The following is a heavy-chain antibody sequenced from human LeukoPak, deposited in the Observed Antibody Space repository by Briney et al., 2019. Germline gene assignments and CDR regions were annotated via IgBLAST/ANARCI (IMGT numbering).Heavy chain of an antibody. CDR3: ARDLSFGSLDF. CDR2: MWHDGSRE. CDR1: GFILSTHG. J-gene: IGHJ4*02. V-gene: IGHV3-33*01. Sequence: GGSLRLSCAAPGFILSTHGMHWVRQAPGKGLEWVAGMWHDGSREDYEDSVKGRFTIPRDMSKNTLNLQVNSLRVEDTAMFYCARDLSFGSLDFGGQGTLVTVSS. D-gene: IGHD1-26*01.